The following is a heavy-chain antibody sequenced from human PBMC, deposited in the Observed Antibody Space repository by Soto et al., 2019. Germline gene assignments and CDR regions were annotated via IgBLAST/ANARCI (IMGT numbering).Heavy chain of an antibody. J-gene: IGHJ6*02. Sequence: VGSLRLSCAASGFTFSNYAMSWVRQAPGKGLEWVSGISATGGSTYYADSVKGRFTISRDNSKNTLYLQMNSLRAEDTAVYYCAKDLPKLETTPYYYGMDVWGQGTTVTVSS. V-gene: IGHV3-23*01. D-gene: IGHD1-1*01. CDR2: ISATGGST. CDR1: GFTFSNYA. CDR3: AKDLPKLETTPYYYGMDV.